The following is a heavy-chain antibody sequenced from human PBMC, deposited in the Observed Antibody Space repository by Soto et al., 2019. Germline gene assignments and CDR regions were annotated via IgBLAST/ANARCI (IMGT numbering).Heavy chain of an antibody. D-gene: IGHD1-26*01. CDR1: GYTLTELS. V-gene: IGHV1-24*01. Sequence: ASVKVSCKVSGYTLTELSMHWVRQAPGKGLEWMGGFDPEDGETIYAQKFQGRVTMTEDTSTDTAYMELSSLRSEDTAVYSCATGPHRELLGTFDYWGQGTLVTVSS. CDR3: ATGPHRELLGTFDY. J-gene: IGHJ4*02. CDR2: FDPEDGET.